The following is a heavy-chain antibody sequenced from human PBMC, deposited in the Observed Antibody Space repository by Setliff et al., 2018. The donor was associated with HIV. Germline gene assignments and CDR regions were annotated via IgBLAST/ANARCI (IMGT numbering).Heavy chain of an antibody. CDR3: ARAQGSGSYWADYYYYGIDV. CDR2: INTHTGSP. V-gene: IGHV7-4-1*02. CDR1: GYTFINYA. D-gene: IGHD3-10*01. J-gene: IGHJ6*02. Sequence: ASVKVSCKASGYTFINYAMNWVRQAPGQGLEWMGWINTHTGSPTYAQAFTGRFVFSVDTSVSTAYLQISSLKAEDTAVYYCARAQGSGSYWADYYYYGIDVWGQGTTVTVSS.